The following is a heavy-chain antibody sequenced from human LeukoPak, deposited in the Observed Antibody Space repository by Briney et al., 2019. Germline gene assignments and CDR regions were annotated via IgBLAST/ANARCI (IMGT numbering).Heavy chain of an antibody. CDR2: IYYSGST. CDR3: ARSQLSMVRGVRYFDY. CDR1: GGSISSGGYY. V-gene: IGHV4-31*03. D-gene: IGHD3-10*01. Sequence: PSQTLSLTCTLSGGSISSGGYYCSWTRHHPGKGLEWIAYIYYSGSTYYNPSLKSRVTISVDTSKNQFSLKLSSVTAADTAVYYCARSQLSMVRGVRYFDYWGQGTLVTVSS. J-gene: IGHJ4*02.